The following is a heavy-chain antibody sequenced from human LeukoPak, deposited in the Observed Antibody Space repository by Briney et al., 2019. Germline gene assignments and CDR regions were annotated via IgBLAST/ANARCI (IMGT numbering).Heavy chain of an antibody. CDR2: INPNSGGT. Sequence: ASVKVSCMASGYTFTGYYMHWVRQAPGQGLEWTGWINPNSGGTNYAQKFQGRVTMTRDTSISTAYMELSSLRSEDTAVYYCARVRKDRDAFDIWGQGTMVTVSS. CDR1: GYTFTGYY. V-gene: IGHV1-2*02. J-gene: IGHJ3*02. CDR3: ARVRKDRDAFDI. D-gene: IGHD1-14*01.